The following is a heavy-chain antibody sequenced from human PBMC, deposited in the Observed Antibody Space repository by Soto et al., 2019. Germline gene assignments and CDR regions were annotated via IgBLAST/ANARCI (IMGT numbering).Heavy chain of an antibody. J-gene: IGHJ6*01. CDR3: ARHVLILVGPTGTEFSSYGMGV. CDR1: GYTFTSHW. V-gene: IGHV5-10-1*01. D-gene: IGHD2-21*01. CDR2: IAPSDSNS. Sequence: GESLKISCKVSGYTFTSHWISWVRQMPGKGLEWMGRIAPSDSNSYHSPSFQGHVTISVDRSTTTAPLQWRSLRSSDTAMYYFARHVLILVGPTGTEFSSYGMGVWGQGPTGTVSS.